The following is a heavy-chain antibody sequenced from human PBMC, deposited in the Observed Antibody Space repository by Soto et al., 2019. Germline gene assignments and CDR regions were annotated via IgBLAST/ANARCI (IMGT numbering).Heavy chain of an antibody. CDR3: AKDWGTAAPYYYYYGMDV. D-gene: IGHD3-16*01. V-gene: IGHV3-30*18. CDR2: ISYDGSNK. Sequence: GGSLRLSCAASGFTFSSYGMHWVRQAPGKGLEWVAVISYDGSNKYYADSVKGRFTISRDNSKDTLYLQMNSLRAEDTAVYYCAKDWGTAAPYYYYYGMDVWGQGTTVTVSS. J-gene: IGHJ6*02. CDR1: GFTFSSYG.